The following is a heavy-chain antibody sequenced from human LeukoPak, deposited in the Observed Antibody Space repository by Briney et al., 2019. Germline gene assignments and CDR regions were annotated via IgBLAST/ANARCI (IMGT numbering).Heavy chain of an antibody. V-gene: IGHV4-34*01. CDR2: INHSGST. D-gene: IGHD3-16*02. J-gene: IGHJ4*02. Sequence: SETLSLTCAVHGGSFNGYYWNWIRQPPGKGLEWIGEINHSGSTNYNPSLKSRVTISVDTSKNQFSLMPSSVTAADTAVYYCARGRYSRDYVWGSYRFVYWGQGTLVTVSS. CDR3: ARGRYSRDYVWGSYRFVY. CDR1: GGSFNGYY.